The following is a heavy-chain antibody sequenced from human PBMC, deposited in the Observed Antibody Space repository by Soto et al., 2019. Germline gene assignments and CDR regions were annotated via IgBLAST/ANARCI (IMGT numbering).Heavy chain of an antibody. Sequence: PGESLKISCVGSGFTFSTYSINWVRQAPGKGLEWVSSISSRSDIYCADSVKGRFTISRDNAKNSVSLQMNSLRAEDTAVYYCAREYTAWPLAYGLDVWGQGTTVTVSS. CDR1: GFTFSTYS. V-gene: IGHV3-21*01. D-gene: IGHD2-2*02. CDR2: ISSRSDI. CDR3: AREYTAWPLAYGLDV. J-gene: IGHJ6*02.